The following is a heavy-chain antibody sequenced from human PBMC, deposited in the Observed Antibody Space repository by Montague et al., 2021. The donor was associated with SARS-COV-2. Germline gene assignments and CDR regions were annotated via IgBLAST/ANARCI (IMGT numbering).Heavy chain of an antibody. CDR2: IYYSGST. V-gene: IGHV4-59*01. J-gene: IGHJ3*02. D-gene: IGHD2-15*01. CDR1: GGSISSFY. CDR3: ARDTGISGAFDI. Sequence: SETRSLTCTVSGGSISSFYWSWIRQPPGKGLEWIGYIYYSGSTNYNPSLKSRVTISVDTSKNQFSLKLSSVTAADTAVYYCARDTGISGAFDIWGQGTMVTVSS.